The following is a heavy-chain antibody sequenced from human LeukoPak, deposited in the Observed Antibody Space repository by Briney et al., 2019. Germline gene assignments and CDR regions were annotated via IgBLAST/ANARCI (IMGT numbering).Heavy chain of an antibody. Sequence: SETLSLTCTVSGYSISSGYYWGWIRQPPGKGLEWIGSIYHSGSTYYNPSLKSRVTISVDTSKNQFSLKLSSVTAADTAVYYCARVTQSGSYLPEPDYWGQGTLVTVSS. J-gene: IGHJ4*02. CDR2: IYHSGST. V-gene: IGHV4-38-2*02. D-gene: IGHD1-26*01. CDR1: GYSISSGYY. CDR3: ARVTQSGSYLPEPDY.